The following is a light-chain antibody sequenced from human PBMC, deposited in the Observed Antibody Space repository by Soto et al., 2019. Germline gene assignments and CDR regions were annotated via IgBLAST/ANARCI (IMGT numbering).Light chain of an antibody. CDR1: QSVSSSY. CDR2: GAS. CDR3: QQYNNWPSIT. V-gene: IGKV3-15*01. J-gene: IGKJ5*01. Sequence: EIVITQSPATLSLSLGERATLSCRASQSVSSSYLAWYQQKPGQAPRLLIYGASTRATGIPARFSGSGSGTEFTLTISSLQSEDFAAYYCQQYNNWPSITFGQGTRLEIK.